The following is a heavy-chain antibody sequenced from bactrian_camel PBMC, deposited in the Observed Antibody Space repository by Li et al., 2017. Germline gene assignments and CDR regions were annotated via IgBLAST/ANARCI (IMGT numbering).Heavy chain of an antibody. CDR2: IDTDGRT. J-gene: IGHJ6*01. CDR3: AANPVGWSLDLLPGAFGY. D-gene: IGHD5*01. Sequence: VQLVESGGGSMQSGGSLKLSCAASGMKISNKCMSWFRQAPGKERERIARIDTDGRTTYADSVKGRFTISQENAKSTLYLHMNSLKLEDTAMYYCAANPVGWSLDLLPGAFGYWGQGTQVTVS. CDR1: GMKISNKC. V-gene: IGHV3S53*01.